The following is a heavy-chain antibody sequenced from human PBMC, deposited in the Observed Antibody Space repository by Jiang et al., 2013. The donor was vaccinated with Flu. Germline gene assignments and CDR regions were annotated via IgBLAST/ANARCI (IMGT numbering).Heavy chain of an antibody. V-gene: IGHV1-69*04. J-gene: IGHJ4*02. CDR1: TFSSYA. CDR2: IIPILGIA. CDR3: ARDTWSKSPIPFDY. Sequence: TFSSYAISWVRQAPGQGLEWMGRIIPILGIANYAQKFQGRVTITADKSTSTAYMELSSLRSEDTAVYYCARDTWSKSPIPFDYWGQGTLVTVSS. D-gene: IGHD2-15*01.